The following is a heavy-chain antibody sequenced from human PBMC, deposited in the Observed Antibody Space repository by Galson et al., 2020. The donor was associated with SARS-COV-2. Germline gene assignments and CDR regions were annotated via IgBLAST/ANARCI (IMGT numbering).Heavy chain of an antibody. CDR2: IYYSGST. J-gene: IGHJ6*03. CDR3: ARGITIFGVVDCMDV. D-gene: IGHD3-3*01. V-gene: IGHV4-59*01. CDR1: GGSISSYS. Sequence: SETLSLTCTVSGGSISSYSWSWIRQPPGKGLEWIGYIYYSGSTNYNPSLKSRVTISVDTSKNQFSLKLSSVTAADTAVYYCARGITIFGVVDCMDVWGKGTTVTVSS.